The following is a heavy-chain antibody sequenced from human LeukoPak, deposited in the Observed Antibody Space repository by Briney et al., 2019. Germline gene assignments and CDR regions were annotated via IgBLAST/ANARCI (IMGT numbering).Heavy chain of an antibody. V-gene: IGHV3-23*01. CDR2: ISGSGGST. J-gene: IGHJ4*02. D-gene: IGHD6-13*01. CDR1: GFTFSSYA. Sequence: GGSLRLSCAASGFTFSSYAMSWVRQAPGKGLEWVAAISGSGGSTYYADSVKGRFTISRDNSKNTLYLQMNSLRAEDTAVYYCAKDGPGYSSSWYPRKVDYWGQGTLVTVSS. CDR3: AKDGPGYSSSWYPRKVDY.